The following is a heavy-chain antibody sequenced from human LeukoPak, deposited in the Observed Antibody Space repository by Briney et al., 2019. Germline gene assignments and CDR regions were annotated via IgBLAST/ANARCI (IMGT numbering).Heavy chain of an antibody. Sequence: AGGSLRLSCAASGFTFSGSAMHWVRQASGKGLEWVGRIRSKANSYATAYAASVKGRFTISRDDSKNTAYLQMNSLKTEDTAVYYCRASHGSGSYPDYWRQGTLVTVSS. V-gene: IGHV3-73*01. CDR2: IRSKANSYAT. J-gene: IGHJ4*02. D-gene: IGHD3-10*01. CDR1: GFTFSGSA. CDR3: RASHGSGSYPDY.